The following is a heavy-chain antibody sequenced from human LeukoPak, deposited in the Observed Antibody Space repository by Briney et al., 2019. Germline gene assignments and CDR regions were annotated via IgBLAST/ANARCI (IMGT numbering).Heavy chain of an antibody. CDR1: GGSLNGYY. CDR2: GSESGGT. J-gene: IGHJ4*02. D-gene: IGHD3-9*01. V-gene: IGHV4-34*01. Sequence: SETLSLTCAVYGGSLNGYYWSWIRQPPGKGLEWIGEGSESGGTKYNPSLKSRVTISADTSKNQFSLKLSSVTAADTAVYYCARATPYYDILTGYGDFDYWGQGTLVTVSS. CDR3: ARATPYYDILTGYGDFDY.